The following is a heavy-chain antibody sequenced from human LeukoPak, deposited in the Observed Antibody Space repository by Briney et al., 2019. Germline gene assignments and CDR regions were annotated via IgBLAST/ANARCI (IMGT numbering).Heavy chain of an antibody. CDR1: GYTFTSYY. CDR3: ARKDLSGYSSLNY. V-gene: IGHV1-46*01. J-gene: IGHJ4*02. Sequence: ASVKVSCKASGYTFTSYYMHWVRQAPGQGLEWMGVINPSDGSTSYAQKFQGRVTITRDTSTSTVYMELSSLRSEDTAVYYCARKDLSGYSSLNYWGQGTLVTVSS. D-gene: IGHD5-18*01. CDR2: INPSDGST.